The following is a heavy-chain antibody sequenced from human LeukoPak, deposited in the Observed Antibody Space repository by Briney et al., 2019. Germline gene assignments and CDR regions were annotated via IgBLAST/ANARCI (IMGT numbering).Heavy chain of an antibody. D-gene: IGHD6-13*01. CDR1: GYTLTELS. V-gene: IGHV1-24*01. CDR3: ATASPSSWYYFDY. CDR2: FDPEDGET. Sequence: ASVKVSCQVSGYTLTELSMHWVRQAPGKGLEWMGGFDPEDGETIYAQKFQGRVTMTEDTSTDTAYMELSSLRSEDTAVYYCATASPSSWYYFDYWGQGTLVTVSS. J-gene: IGHJ4*02.